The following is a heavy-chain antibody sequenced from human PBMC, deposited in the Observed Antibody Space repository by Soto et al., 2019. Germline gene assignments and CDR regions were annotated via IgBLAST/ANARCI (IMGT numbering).Heavy chain of an antibody. CDR3: AREADFLNWFDP. V-gene: IGHV3-48*01. CDR2: ISSSSSTI. D-gene: IGHD3-3*01. J-gene: IGHJ5*02. CDR1: GFTFSSYS. Sequence: EVQLVESGGGLVQPGGSLRLSCAASGFTFSSYSMNWVRQAPGKGLEWVSYISSSSSTIYYADSVKGRFTISRDNAKNSLYLQMNSLRADATDVYSCAREADFLNWFDPWGQGTLVTVSS.